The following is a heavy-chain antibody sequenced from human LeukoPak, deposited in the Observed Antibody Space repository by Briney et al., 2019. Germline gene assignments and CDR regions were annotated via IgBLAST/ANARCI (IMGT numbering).Heavy chain of an antibody. V-gene: IGHV3-48*01. D-gene: IGHD3-10*01. CDR3: ARDNHYYGSGSYDY. J-gene: IGHJ4*02. Sequence: GGSLRLSCAASGFTFSSYTLNWVRQAPGKGLEWVAYIGIGGTTIHYADSVKGRFTISRDNSKNTLYLQMNSLRAEDTAVYYCARDNHYYGSGSYDYWGQGTLVTVSS. CDR1: GFTFSSYT. CDR2: IGIGGTTI.